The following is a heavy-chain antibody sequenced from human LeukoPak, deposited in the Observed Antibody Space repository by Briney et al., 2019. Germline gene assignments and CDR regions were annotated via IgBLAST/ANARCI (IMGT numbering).Heavy chain of an antibody. CDR3: VSFYDTY. D-gene: IGHD2/OR15-2a*01. J-gene: IGHJ4*02. CDR1: GNYR. V-gene: IGHV3-74*01. CDR2: INSDGSWA. Sequence: PGGSLRLPCAASGNYRMHWVRQAPGKGLVWVSHINSDGSWASYADSVKGRFTISKDNAKNTVYLQMNSLRAEDTAVYYCVSFYDTYWGRGTLVTVSS.